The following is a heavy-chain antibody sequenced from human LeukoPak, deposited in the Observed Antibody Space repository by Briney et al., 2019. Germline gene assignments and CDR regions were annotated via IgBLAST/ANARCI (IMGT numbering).Heavy chain of an antibody. CDR2: IYYSGST. D-gene: IGHD5-12*01. CDR3: ARDPGSYSGYAPGYFDY. Sequence: PSETLSLTCTVSGGSISSYYRSWIRQPPGKGLEWIGYIYYSGSTNYNPSLKSRVTISVDTSKNQFSLKLSSVTAADTAVYYCARDPGSYSGYAPGYFDYWGQGTLVTVSS. V-gene: IGHV4-59*01. CDR1: GGSISSYY. J-gene: IGHJ4*02.